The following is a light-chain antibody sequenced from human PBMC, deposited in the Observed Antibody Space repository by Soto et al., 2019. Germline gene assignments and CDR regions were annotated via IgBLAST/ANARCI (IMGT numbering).Light chain of an antibody. CDR1: QSINSW. V-gene: IGKV1-5*01. CDR2: DAS. J-gene: IGKJ1*01. CDR3: QQFKDYVWT. Sequence: DIHMTQSPSTLSASLGDRVSITCRASQSINSWLAWYQQKPGKAPKLLIYDASSLQSGVPSRFSGSESGAEFTLIISNLQPDDFATYYCQQFKDYVWTFGQGTKV.